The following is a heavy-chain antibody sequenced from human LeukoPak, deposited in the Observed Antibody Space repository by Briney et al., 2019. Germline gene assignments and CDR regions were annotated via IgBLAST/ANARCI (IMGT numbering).Heavy chain of an antibody. J-gene: IGHJ4*02. V-gene: IGHV3-74*01. Sequence: GSLRLSCGASGFTFSSHRMHWVRQAPGEAPAWVARISSDGSSAVYADSVRGRFTVSRDNAKSTLFLQMDSLRAEDRAVYYCVRLTFYEGRGYYPDHWGQGTLVTVSS. CDR3: VRLTFYEGRGYYPDH. CDR2: ISSDGSSA. D-gene: IGHD3-22*01. CDR1: GFTFSSHR.